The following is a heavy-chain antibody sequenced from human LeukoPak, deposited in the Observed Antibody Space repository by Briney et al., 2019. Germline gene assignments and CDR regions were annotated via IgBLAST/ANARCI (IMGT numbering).Heavy chain of an antibody. V-gene: IGHV3-33*01. CDR2: LWYDGSNK. J-gene: IGHJ4*02. Sequence: AGRSLRLSCAASGFTFSSYGMHWVRPAPGKGLEWVVVLWYDGSNKYYTDSVKGRFTISRDNSKNTLYLQKNSLRAEDTAVYYCARGQYSPDYWGQGTPVTVSS. D-gene: IGHD2-15*01. CDR3: ARGQYSPDY. CDR1: GFTFSSYG.